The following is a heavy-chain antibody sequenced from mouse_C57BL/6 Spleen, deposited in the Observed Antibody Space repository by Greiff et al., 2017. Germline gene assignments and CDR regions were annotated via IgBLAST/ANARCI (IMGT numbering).Heavy chain of an antibody. CDR1: GYTFTSYW. D-gene: IGHD2-12*01. CDR3: ARDNYVYAMDY. Sequence: QVQLQQSGAELAKPGASVKMSCKASGYTFTSYWMHWVKQRPGQGLEWIGYINPSSGYTKYNQKFKDKATLTADKSSSTAYMQLSSLTYWDSAVYYCARDNYVYAMDYWDQGTSVTVSS. V-gene: IGHV1-7*01. CDR2: INPSSGYT. J-gene: IGHJ4*01.